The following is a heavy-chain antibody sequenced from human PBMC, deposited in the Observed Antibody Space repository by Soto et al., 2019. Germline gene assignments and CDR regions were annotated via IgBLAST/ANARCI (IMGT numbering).Heavy chain of an antibody. CDR2: ISAYNGNT. V-gene: IGHV1-18*01. Sequence: KVSCKASGYTFTSYGISWVRQAPGQGLEWMGWISAYNGNTNYAQKLQGRVTMTTDTSTSTAYMELRSLRSDDTAVYYCARDSSLGATDDAFDIWGQGTMVTVSS. CDR1: GYTFTSYG. CDR3: ARDSSLGATDDAFDI. D-gene: IGHD1-26*01. J-gene: IGHJ3*02.